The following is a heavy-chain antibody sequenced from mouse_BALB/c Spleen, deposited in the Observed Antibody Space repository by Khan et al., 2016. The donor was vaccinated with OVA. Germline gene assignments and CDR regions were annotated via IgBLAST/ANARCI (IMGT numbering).Heavy chain of an antibody. Sequence: VQLQQSGPGLVKPSQSLSLTCTVTGYSITSDYAWNWIRQFHGDRLEWMGYISSSGSASYNPSLKSRISITRDTSKNQFFLQLKSVTTEDTATYFCARSLYYSYGYGLDYWGRGSSVTVSS. CDR1: GYSITSDYA. V-gene: IGHV3-2*02. D-gene: IGHD2-14*01. CDR2: ISSSGSA. J-gene: IGHJ4*01. CDR3: ARSLYYSYGYGLDY.